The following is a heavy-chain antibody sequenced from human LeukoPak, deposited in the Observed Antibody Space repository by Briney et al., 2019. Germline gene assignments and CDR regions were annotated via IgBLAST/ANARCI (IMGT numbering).Heavy chain of an antibody. V-gene: IGHV3-74*01. Sequence: GGSLRLSCAASGLTFSNYAMSWVRQAPGKGLEWVSRINSDGSSTSYADSVKGRFTISRDNAKNTLYLQMNSLRAEDTAVYYCARDCRPSSGWLLTPNWFDPWGQGTLVTVSS. J-gene: IGHJ5*02. CDR2: INSDGSST. CDR1: GLTFSNYA. D-gene: IGHD6-19*01. CDR3: ARDCRPSSGWLLTPNWFDP.